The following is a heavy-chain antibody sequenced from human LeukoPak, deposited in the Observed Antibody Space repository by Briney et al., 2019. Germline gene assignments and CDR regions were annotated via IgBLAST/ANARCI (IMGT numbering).Heavy chain of an antibody. CDR1: GFTFSDYS. Sequence: GGSLRLSCAASGFTFSDYSMNWVRQAPGKGLEWVSSISSVSSYISYTDSVKGRFTISRDNAKNSLYLQMNSLRADDTAVYYCARGSGSYWGQGTLVTVSS. D-gene: IGHD1-26*01. CDR3: ARGSGSY. V-gene: IGHV3-21*01. J-gene: IGHJ4*02. CDR2: ISSVSSYI.